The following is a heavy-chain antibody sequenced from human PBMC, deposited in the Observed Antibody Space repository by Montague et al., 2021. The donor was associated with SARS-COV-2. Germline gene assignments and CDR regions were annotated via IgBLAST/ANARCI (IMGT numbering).Heavy chain of an antibody. V-gene: IGHV3-48*03. CDR1: GFTFSSYE. Sequence: SRSLSFSASGFTFSSYEMNWVRQAPGKGLEWVSYISSSGSSIYYADSVKGRFTISRDNAKNSLYLQMNSLRAEDTAVYYCAREGYYDSSGYPLSYWGQGTLVTVSS. CDR3: AREGYYDSSGYPLSY. CDR2: ISSSGSSI. J-gene: IGHJ4*02. D-gene: IGHD3-22*01.